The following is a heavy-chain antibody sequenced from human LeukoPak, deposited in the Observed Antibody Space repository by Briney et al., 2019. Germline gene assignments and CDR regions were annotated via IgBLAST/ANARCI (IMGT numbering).Heavy chain of an antibody. CDR3: ERIIRGYSSTSCLADY. CDR1: GGSISSSSYY. CDR2: IYYSGST. D-gene: IGHD2-2*01. V-gene: IGHV4-39*01. Sequence: SETLSLTCTVSGGSISSSSYYWGWIRQPPGKGLVWVGSIYYSGSTYYNPSLNSRATISVDTSKNQFSLKLSSVTAADTAVYYCERIIRGYSSTSCLADYCGQGTLVTVSS. J-gene: IGHJ4*02.